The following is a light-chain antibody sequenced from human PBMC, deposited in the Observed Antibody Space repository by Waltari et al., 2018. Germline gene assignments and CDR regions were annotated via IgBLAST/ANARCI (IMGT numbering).Light chain of an antibody. CDR2: KVS. Sequence: DVVLTQSPLSLPVTLGQPASISCRSSQSLGNTYLNWFQQRPGQSPRRLIYKVSNRDSGVPDRFSGSGSGTVFTLEINRVEAEDVGVYYCMQGTHLPYTFGQGTKLEIK. J-gene: IGKJ2*01. CDR1: QSLGNTY. V-gene: IGKV2-30*01. CDR3: MQGTHLPYT.